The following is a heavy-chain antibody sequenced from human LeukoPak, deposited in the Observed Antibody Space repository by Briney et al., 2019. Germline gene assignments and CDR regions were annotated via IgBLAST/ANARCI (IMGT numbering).Heavy chain of an antibody. CDR2: INPSGGST. V-gene: IGHV1-46*01. CDR3: ARDESVRGLEDY. Sequence: ASVKVSCKASGYTFTSYYMHWVRQAPGQGLEWMGIINPSGGSTSYARKFQGRVTMTRDMSTSTVYMELSSLRSEDTAVYYCARDESVRGLEDYWGQGTLVTVSS. CDR1: GYTFTSYY. D-gene: IGHD3-10*01. J-gene: IGHJ4*02.